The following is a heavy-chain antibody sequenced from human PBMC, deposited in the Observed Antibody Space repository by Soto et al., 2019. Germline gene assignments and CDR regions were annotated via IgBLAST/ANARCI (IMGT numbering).Heavy chain of an antibody. Sequence: GASVKVSCKASGGTFSSYAISWVRQAPGQGLEWMGGIIPIFGTANYAQKFQGRVTITADESTSTAYMELSSLRSEDTAVYYCARDPLKLLYGDLFYFDYWGQGTLVTVSS. CDR2: IIPIFGTA. CDR1: GGTFSSYA. V-gene: IGHV1-69*13. J-gene: IGHJ4*02. D-gene: IGHD4-17*01. CDR3: ARDPLKLLYGDLFYFDY.